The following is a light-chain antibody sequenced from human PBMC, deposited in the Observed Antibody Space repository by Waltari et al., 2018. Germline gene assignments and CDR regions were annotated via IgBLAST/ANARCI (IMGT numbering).Light chain of an antibody. CDR3: QQYYSTLFT. CDR1: QGISNS. Sequence: DIQLTQSPSSLSASVGDRVTITCRASQGISNSLAWYQQKPGKAPKLLLYAASRLESGVPSRFSGSGSGTDYTLTISSLQPEDFATYYCQQYYSTLFTFGPGTKVDIK. J-gene: IGKJ3*01. CDR2: AAS. V-gene: IGKV1-NL1*01.